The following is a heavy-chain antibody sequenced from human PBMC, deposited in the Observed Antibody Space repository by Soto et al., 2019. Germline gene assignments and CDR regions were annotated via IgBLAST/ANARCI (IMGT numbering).Heavy chain of an antibody. D-gene: IGHD3-9*01. V-gene: IGHV1-18*01. Sequence: ASVKVSCKASGYTFTSYGISWVRQAPGQGLEWMGWISAYNGNTNYAQKLQGRVTMTTDTSTSTAYMELRSLRSDDTAVYYCARVTDYDILTGYFSPFDYWGQGTLVTVSS. CDR3: ARVTDYDILTGYFSPFDY. J-gene: IGHJ4*02. CDR1: GYTFTSYG. CDR2: ISAYNGNT.